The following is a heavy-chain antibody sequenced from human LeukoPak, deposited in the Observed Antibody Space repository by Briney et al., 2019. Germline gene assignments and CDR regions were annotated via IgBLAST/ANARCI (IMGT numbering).Heavy chain of an antibody. Sequence: ASVKVSCKASGYTFTSYYMHWVRQAPGQGLEWMGIINPSGGGTSYAQKFQGRVTMTRDTSTSTVYMELSSLRSEDTAVYYCTRDEKLHSGSYYNPPDYWGQGTLVTVSS. CDR2: INPSGGGT. D-gene: IGHD3-10*01. V-gene: IGHV1-46*01. CDR1: GYTFTSYY. CDR3: TRDEKLHSGSYYNPPDY. J-gene: IGHJ4*02.